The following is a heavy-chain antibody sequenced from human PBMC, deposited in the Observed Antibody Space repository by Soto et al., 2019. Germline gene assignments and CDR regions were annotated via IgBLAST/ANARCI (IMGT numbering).Heavy chain of an antibody. D-gene: IGHD2-8*01. V-gene: IGHV3-23*01. CDR2: ITSSGDFT. CDR3: VSAKGISLYEWYFDL. Sequence: EVQLLESGRGLVQAGGSLRLSCAASGLAISSYDMSWVHQAPGRGLEWVSGITSSGDFTYYGDSVRGRFSISRDESKNALYLQMRNLRAEDTAVYHCVSAKGISLYEWYFDLWGRGTPVTVSS. J-gene: IGHJ2*01. CDR1: GLAISSYD.